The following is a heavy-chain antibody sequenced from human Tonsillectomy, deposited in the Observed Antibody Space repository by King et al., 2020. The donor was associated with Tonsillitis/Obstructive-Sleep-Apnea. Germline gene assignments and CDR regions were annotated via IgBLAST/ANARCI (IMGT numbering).Heavy chain of an antibody. CDR1: GGTFSSYA. CDR3: ASGPTEYYEDSSGFTRDYYYMDG. Sequence: VQLVESGAEVKKPGSSVKVSCKASGGTFSSYAISWVRQAPGQGLEWMGGIIPIFGTANYAQKFQGRVTITADESTSTAYMELSSLRSEDTAVYYCASGPTEYYEDSSGFTRDYYYMDGWGKGTTVTVSS. J-gene: IGHJ6*03. CDR2: IIPIFGTA. V-gene: IGHV1-69*01. D-gene: IGHD3-22*01.